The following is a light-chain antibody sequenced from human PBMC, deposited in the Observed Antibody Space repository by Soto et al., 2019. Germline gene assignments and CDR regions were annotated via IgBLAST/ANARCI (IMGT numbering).Light chain of an antibody. CDR2: DVT. Sequence: QSALTQPASVSGSPGQSITVSCTATSSDVGAFEYVSWYQQHPGTAPKLIIYDVTERPSGVSNRFSGSKSGNTASLTISGLQAEDEADYYCSSYTTTSSRVFGGGTKVTVL. CDR1: SSDVGAFEY. J-gene: IGLJ3*02. CDR3: SSYTTTSSRV. V-gene: IGLV2-14*03.